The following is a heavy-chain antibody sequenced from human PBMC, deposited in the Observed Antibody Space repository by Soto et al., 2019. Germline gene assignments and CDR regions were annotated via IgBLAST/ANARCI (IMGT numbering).Heavy chain of an antibody. Sequence: QVQLVESGGGVVQPGRSLRLSCAASGFTFSNYGMHWVRQAPGKGLEWVAVIWYDGTTKYYADSVQGRFTISRDNSKNTLYLQMNSLRADDRAVYYCPTVDNYYGSGIWGQGTLVTVSS. CDR1: GFTFSNYG. CDR3: PTVDNYYGSGI. D-gene: IGHD3-10*01. J-gene: IGHJ4*02. V-gene: IGHV3-33*01. CDR2: IWYDGTTK.